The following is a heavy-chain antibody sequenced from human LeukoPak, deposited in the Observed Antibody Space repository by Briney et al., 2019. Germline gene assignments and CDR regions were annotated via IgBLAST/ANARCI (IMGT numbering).Heavy chain of an antibody. Sequence: GASVKVSCKASGYTFSNYGISWVRQAPGQGLEWMGWISAYNGNTNYAQRLQGRVTMTTDTSTSTDYMELRSLRSDDTAVYYCARAGRFGSGYYYAYYDYWGQGTLVTVSS. CDR2: ISAYNGNT. V-gene: IGHV1-18*01. D-gene: IGHD3-22*01. CDR3: ARAGRFGSGYYYAYYDY. CDR1: GYTFSNYG. J-gene: IGHJ4*02.